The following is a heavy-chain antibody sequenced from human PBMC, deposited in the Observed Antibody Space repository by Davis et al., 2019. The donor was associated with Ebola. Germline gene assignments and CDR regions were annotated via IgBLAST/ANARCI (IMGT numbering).Heavy chain of an antibody. D-gene: IGHD5-18*01. CDR2: IGTAGDT. V-gene: IGHV3-13*01. CDR3: ARVRFGDTAVDY. CDR1: CFTFSCYD. Sequence: SLNISCASSCFTFSCYDIPLVRPATGECLWLVSAIGTAGDTSYPRSVKGRFTISRDNAKNSLYLQMNSLRAEDTAVYYCARVRFGDTAVDYWGQGTLVTVSS. J-gene: IGHJ4*02.